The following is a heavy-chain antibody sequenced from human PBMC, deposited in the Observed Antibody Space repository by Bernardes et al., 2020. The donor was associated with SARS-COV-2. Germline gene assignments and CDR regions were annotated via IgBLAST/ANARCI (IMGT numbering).Heavy chain of an antibody. J-gene: IGHJ4*02. Sequence: SETLSLTCTVSGGSVISGTYFWNWIRQPPGKGLEWIGYIYYSGSTNYNPSLKSRVTISLDTSKDQFSLKLTSVTAADTAVYYCARAFVYDSNDNYHPLDYWGQGTLVTVSS. CDR1: GGSVISGTYF. CDR2: IYYSGST. D-gene: IGHD3-22*01. V-gene: IGHV4-61*01. CDR3: ARAFVYDSNDNYHPLDY.